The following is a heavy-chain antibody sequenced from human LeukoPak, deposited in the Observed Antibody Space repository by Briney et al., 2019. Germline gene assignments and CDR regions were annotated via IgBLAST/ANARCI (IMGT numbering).Heavy chain of an antibody. V-gene: IGHV3-30*02. CDR2: IRYDGSNK. J-gene: IGHJ6*03. Sequence: GGSLRLSCVASGFTFSDYYMNWVRQAPGEGLEWVAFIRYDGSNKYYADSVKGRFTISRDNSKNTLYLQMNSLRAEDTAVYYCATRSCSISACRASSYHCMDFWGKGTTVTVSS. CDR3: ATRSCSISACRASSYHCMDF. CDR1: GFTFSDYY. D-gene: IGHD2-2*01.